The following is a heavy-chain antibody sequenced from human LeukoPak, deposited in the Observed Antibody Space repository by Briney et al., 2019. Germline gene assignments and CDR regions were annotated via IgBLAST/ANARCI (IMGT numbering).Heavy chain of an antibody. CDR2: ISNSGGAM. J-gene: IGHJ6*03. V-gene: IGHV3-48*03. CDR1: AFTFSSFE. D-gene: IGHD3-16*02. Sequence: QTGGSLRLSCAASAFTFSSFEMSWVRQAPGKGLEWVSYISNSGGAMYYADSVKGRFTISRDNAKSSLYLLMSSLRAEDTAVYYCARVDYRTHTYSYFMDVWGKGTTVTVSS. CDR3: ARVDYRTHTYSYFMDV.